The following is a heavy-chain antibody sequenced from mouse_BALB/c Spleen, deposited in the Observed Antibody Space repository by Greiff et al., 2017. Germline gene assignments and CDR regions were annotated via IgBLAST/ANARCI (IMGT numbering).Heavy chain of an antibody. J-gene: IGHJ4*01. V-gene: IGHV5-17*02. CDR2: ISSGSSTI. CDR1: GFTFSSFG. Sequence: EVKVVESGGGLVQPGGSRKLSCAASGFTFSSFGMHWVRQAPEKGLEWVAYISSGSSTIYYADTVKGRFTISRDNPKNTLFLQMTSLRSEDTAMYYCARLGYYYAMDYWGQGTSVTVSS. D-gene: IGHD4-1*01. CDR3: ARLGYYYAMDY.